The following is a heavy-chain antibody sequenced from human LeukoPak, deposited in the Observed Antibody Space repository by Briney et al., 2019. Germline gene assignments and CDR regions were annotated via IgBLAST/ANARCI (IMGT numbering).Heavy chain of an antibody. V-gene: IGHV4-39*01. CDR2: IYYSGST. J-gene: IGHJ3*02. CDR1: GGSISSSSYY. CDR3: ARQRSYYDFWSGYLDAFDI. Sequence: PSETLSLTCTVSGGSISSSSYYWGWIRQPPGKGLEWIGSIYYSGSTYYNPSLESRVTISVDTSKNQFSLKLSSVTAADTAVYYCARQRSYYDFWSGYLDAFDIWGQGTMVTVSS. D-gene: IGHD3-3*01.